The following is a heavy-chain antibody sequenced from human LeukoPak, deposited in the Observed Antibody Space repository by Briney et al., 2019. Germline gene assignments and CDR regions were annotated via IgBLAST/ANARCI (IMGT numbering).Heavy chain of an antibody. CDR3: ARGRGYNSFDY. CDR1: GGSFSGYY. Sequence: SETLSLTCAVYGGSFSGYYWSWIRQPPGKGLEWIGEINHSGSTNYNPSLKSRVTISVDTSKNQFSLKVSSVTAADTAVYYCARGRGYNSFDYWGQGTLVTVSS. V-gene: IGHV4-34*01. J-gene: IGHJ4*02. D-gene: IGHD5-24*01. CDR2: INHSGST.